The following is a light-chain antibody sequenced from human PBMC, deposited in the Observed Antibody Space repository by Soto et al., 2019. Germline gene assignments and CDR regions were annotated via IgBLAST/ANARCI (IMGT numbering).Light chain of an antibody. CDR2: DAS. J-gene: IGKJ2*01. V-gene: IGKV1-33*01. Sequence: DLQMTQSPSSLSASVGDRVTITCQASQDISNYLNWYQQKPGKAPKLLIYDASNLETGVPSRFSGSGSGTDFTFTISSLQPEDIATYYCQQYSFSTRYTFGQGTRLEIK. CDR1: QDISNY. CDR3: QQYSFSTRYT.